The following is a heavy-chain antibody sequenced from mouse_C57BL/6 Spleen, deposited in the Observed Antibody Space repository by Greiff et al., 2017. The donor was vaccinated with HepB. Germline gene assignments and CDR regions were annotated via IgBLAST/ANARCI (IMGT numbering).Heavy chain of an antibody. Sequence: EVKLMESGEGLVKPGGSLKLSCAASGFTFSSYAMSWVRQTPEKRLEWVAYISSGGDYIYYADTVKGRFTISRDNARNTLYLQMSSLKSEDTAMYYCTRDRGTSLAMDYWGQGTSVTVSS. D-gene: IGHD3-1*01. J-gene: IGHJ4*01. CDR1: GFTFSSYA. CDR2: ISSGGDYI. CDR3: TRDRGTSLAMDY. V-gene: IGHV5-9-1*02.